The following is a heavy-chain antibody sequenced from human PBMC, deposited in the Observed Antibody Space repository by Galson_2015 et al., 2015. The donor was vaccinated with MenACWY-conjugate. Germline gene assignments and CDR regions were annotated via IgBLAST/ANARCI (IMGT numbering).Heavy chain of an antibody. V-gene: IGHV5-51*01. CDR2: ISPGDSYT. CDR1: GYSFTSYW. Sequence: QSGAEVKKPGESLRISCKGSGYSFTSYWISWVRQMPGKGLEWMGFISPGDSYTRYNPAFQGQVTISADKSISTAYLQWNSLQASDPAMYYCTRHPPGGRGMDVWGQGTTVTVSS. D-gene: IGHD1-26*01. CDR3: TRHPPGGRGMDV. J-gene: IGHJ6*02.